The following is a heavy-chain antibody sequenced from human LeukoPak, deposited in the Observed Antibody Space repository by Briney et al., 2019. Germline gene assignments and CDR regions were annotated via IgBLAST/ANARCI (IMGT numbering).Heavy chain of an antibody. CDR1: GFTFSSYS. D-gene: IGHD5-24*01. J-gene: IGHJ3*02. CDR3: ARERVGEMATPGSDAFDI. Sequence: GGSLRLSCAASGFTFSSYSMNWVRQAPGKGLEWVSVIYSGGSTYYADSVKGRFTISRDNSKNTLYLQMNSLRAEDTAVYYCARERVGEMATPGSDAFDIWGQGTMVTVSS. V-gene: IGHV3-53*01. CDR2: IYSGGST.